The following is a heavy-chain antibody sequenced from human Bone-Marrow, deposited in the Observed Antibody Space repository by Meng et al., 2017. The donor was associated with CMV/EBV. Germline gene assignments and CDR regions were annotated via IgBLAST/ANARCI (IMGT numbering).Heavy chain of an antibody. V-gene: IGHV3-7*03. CDR2: IKQDGSEK. CDR3: ARKGSGSYGAFDI. Sequence: GESLKISCAASGFTFSSYWMSWVRQAPGKGLEWVANIKQDGSEKYYVDSVKGRFTISRDNAKNSLYLQMNSLRAEDTAVYYCARKGSGSYGAFDIWGQGTMVTVSS. D-gene: IGHD3-10*01. CDR1: GFTFSSYW. J-gene: IGHJ3*02.